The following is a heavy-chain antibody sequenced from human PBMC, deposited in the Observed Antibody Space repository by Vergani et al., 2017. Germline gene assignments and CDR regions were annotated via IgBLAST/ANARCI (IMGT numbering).Heavy chain of an antibody. Sequence: QVQLVESGGGVVQPGRSLRLSCAASGFTLSSYAMHWVRQAPGKGLEWVAVISYDGSNKYYADSVKGRFSISRDNSKNTLYLQMNSLRAEDTAVYYCARGLELRPKKPLFDYWGQGTLVTVSS. CDR1: GFTLSSYA. V-gene: IGHV3-30*01. CDR3: ARGLELRPKKPLFDY. D-gene: IGHD1-7*01. CDR2: ISYDGSNK. J-gene: IGHJ4*02.